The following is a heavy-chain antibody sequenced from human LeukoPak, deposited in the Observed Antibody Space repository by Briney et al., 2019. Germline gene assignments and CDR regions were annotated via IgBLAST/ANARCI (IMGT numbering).Heavy chain of an antibody. CDR3: AREARGRDGYNPDY. D-gene: IGHD5-24*01. J-gene: IGHJ4*02. CDR2: IIPIFGTA. V-gene: IGHV1-69*13. CDR1: GGTFSSYA. Sequence: GASVKVSCKASGGTFSSYAISWVRQAPGQGLEWMGGIIPIFGTANYAQKFQGRVTITADEPTSTAYMELSSLRSEDTAVYYCAREARGRDGYNPDYWGQGTLVTVSS.